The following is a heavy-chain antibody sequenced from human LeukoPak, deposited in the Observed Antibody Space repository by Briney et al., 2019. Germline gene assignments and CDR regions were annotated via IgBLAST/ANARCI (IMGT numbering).Heavy chain of an antibody. CDR1: GGSISTYY. D-gene: IGHD1-26*01. Sequence: PSETLSLTCTVSGGSISTYYCNWIRQPAGKGLEWIGRIYTSGSANYNPSLKSRVTMSVDTSKNQFSLKLSSLTAADTAVYYCARQSRATLEFDYWGQGTLVTVSS. J-gene: IGHJ4*02. CDR3: ARQSRATLEFDY. CDR2: IYTSGSA. V-gene: IGHV4-4*07.